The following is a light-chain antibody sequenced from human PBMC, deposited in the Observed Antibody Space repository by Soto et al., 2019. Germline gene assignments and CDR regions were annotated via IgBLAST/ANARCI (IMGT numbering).Light chain of an antibody. V-gene: IGLV1-51*01. CDR1: SSNIGGNS. Sequence: QSVLTQPPSVSAAPGQKVTISCSESSSNIGGNSVSWYQQLPGTAPKLLIYDDNKRPSGIPDRFSGSKSGTSATLGITGFQTGDEADYYCGSWDSSLSAYVFGTGTKATVL. CDR2: DDN. J-gene: IGLJ1*01. CDR3: GSWDSSLSAYV.